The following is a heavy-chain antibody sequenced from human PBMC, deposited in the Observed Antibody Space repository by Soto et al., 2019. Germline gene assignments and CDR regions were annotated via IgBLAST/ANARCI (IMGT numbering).Heavy chain of an antibody. CDR3: ARKNEFSSGSSDYSGLDV. CDR1: AGSISSGGYY. V-gene: IGHV4-31*03. CDR2: IYRSGNA. D-gene: IGHD3-3*01. J-gene: IGHJ6*02. Sequence: PSETLSLTCTLSAGSISSGGYYCSWIRQHPGKGLEWIGYIYRSGNAYYNPSLKSRVAISVDTSKNQFSLKVSSVTVADTAVYSFARKNEFSSGSSDYSGLDVWGQGTSVTVSS.